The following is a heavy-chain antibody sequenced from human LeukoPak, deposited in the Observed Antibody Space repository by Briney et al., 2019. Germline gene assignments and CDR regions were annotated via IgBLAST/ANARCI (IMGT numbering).Heavy chain of an antibody. CDR1: GFTFSSYS. V-gene: IGHV3-21*01. CDR3: ASSTSDIVVVPAAASYMDV. J-gene: IGHJ6*03. Sequence: GGSLRLSCAASGFTFSSYSMNWVRQAPGKGLEWVSSISSSSSYIYYADSVKGRFTISRDNAKNSLYLQMNSLRAEDTAVYYCASSTSDIVVVPAAASYMDVWGKGTTVTVSS. CDR2: ISSSSSYI. D-gene: IGHD2-2*01.